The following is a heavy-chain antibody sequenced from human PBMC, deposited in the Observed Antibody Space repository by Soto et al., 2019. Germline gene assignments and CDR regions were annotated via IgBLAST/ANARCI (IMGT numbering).Heavy chain of an antibody. CDR1: GYTFTGYY. Sequence: APVKVSCKASGYTFTGYYMHWVRQAPGQGLEWMGWINPNSGGTNYAQKFQGWVTMTRDTSISTAYMELSRLRSDDTAVYYCARDYPNSSSWTFDPWGQGTLVTVSS. J-gene: IGHJ5*02. D-gene: IGHD6-13*01. CDR3: ARDYPNSSSWTFDP. V-gene: IGHV1-2*04. CDR2: INPNSGGT.